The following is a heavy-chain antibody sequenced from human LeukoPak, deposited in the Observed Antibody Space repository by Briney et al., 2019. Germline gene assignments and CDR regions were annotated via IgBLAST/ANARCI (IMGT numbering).Heavy chain of an antibody. J-gene: IGHJ4*02. CDR2: INPNSGGT. V-gene: IGHV1-2*02. D-gene: IGHD3-22*01. CDR1: GYTFTGYY. CDR3: ASGSSGYLSSFDY. Sequence: ASVTVSFKASGYTFTGYYIHWVRQAPGQGLEWMGWINPNSGGTNYAQKFQGRVTMTRDTSISTAYMELSRLRSDDTAVYYCASGSSGYLSSFDYWGQGTLVTVSS.